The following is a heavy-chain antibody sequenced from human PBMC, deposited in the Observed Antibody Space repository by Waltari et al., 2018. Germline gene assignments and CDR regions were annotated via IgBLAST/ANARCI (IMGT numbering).Heavy chain of an antibody. J-gene: IGHJ4*02. D-gene: IGHD2-15*01. CDR1: GDSMSSSYW. CDR2: INRSGRT. CDR3: ARDRGRGIYLDT. V-gene: IGHV4-4*02. Sequence: QLQLQQSGPGLVKPSAFLSLTCTVSGDSMSSSYWWSWVRQSPKKGLEWIGQINRSGRTNYHPAFESRVIVSIYSSNNQFSLKLLSATAADTAVYYCARDRGRGIYLDTWGQGTLVTVSP.